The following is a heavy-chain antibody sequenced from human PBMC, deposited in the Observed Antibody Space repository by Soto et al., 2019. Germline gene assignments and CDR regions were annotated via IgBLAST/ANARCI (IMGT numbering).Heavy chain of an antibody. CDR2: ISGTSSYT. J-gene: IGHJ5*02. V-gene: IGHV3-11*05. D-gene: IGHD6-19*01. Sequence: QVQLVESGGGLVKPGGSLRLSCAASGFTFSDDYMSWIRQAPGMGLEWISYISGTSSYTDYADSVKGRFTISRDNAENSLYLQMNSLRAEDTAVYYCARVREASSGRGWFDPWGQGTLVTVSS. CDR1: GFTFSDDY. CDR3: ARVREASSGRGWFDP.